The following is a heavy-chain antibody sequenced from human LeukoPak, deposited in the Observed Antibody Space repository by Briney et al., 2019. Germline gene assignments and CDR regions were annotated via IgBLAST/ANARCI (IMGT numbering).Heavy chain of an antibody. V-gene: IGHV6-1*01. D-gene: IGHD3-22*01. CDR3: ARDSVSSGYYYEAEYFQH. CDR2: TYCRSKWYN. Sequence: SQTLSLTCAISGDSVSSNSATWNWIRQSPSRGLEWLGRTYCRSKWYNDYAVSVKSRITINPDTSKNQFSLQLNSVTPEDTAVYYCARDSVSSGYYYEAEYFQHWGQGTLVTVSS. CDR1: GDSVSSNSAT. J-gene: IGHJ1*01.